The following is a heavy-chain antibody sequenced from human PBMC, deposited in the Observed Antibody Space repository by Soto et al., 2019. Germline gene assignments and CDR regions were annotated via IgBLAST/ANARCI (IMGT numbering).Heavy chain of an antibody. V-gene: IGHV4-31*03. CDR2: IDNSGST. Sequence: SETLSLTCTVSGASVSTGVYYWTWIRQHPGKGLEWIGYIDNSGSTYYNPSLTGRVDISVDTSKNEFSLNLQSLTAADTAFYYCSGAVSDFDVRRYRTSYFDQWGQGILVTVSS. D-gene: IGHD3-10*02. J-gene: IGHJ4*02. CDR3: SGAVSDFDVRRYRTSYFDQ. CDR1: GASVSTGVYY.